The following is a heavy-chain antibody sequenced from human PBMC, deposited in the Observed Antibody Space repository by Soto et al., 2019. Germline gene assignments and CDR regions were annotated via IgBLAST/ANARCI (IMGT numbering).Heavy chain of an antibody. Sequence: SETLSLTCTVSGGYIGSYYWSWLRPPPGKGLEWIGHIYYTGSTSYNPSLKGRVTMSIDTSENQFSLKLRSGTAADTAVYYCARHYFDSSGYYFALGLDVWGQGTTVTVS. CDR3: ARHYFDSSGYYFALGLDV. CDR2: IYYTGST. J-gene: IGHJ6*02. V-gene: IGHV4-59*01. CDR1: GGYIGSYY. D-gene: IGHD3-22*01.